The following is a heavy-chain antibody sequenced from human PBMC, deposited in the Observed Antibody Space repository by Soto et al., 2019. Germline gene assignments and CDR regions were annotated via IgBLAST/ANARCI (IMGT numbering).Heavy chain of an antibody. Sequence: QEQLVQSGPEVKKPGSSVTVSCKDSGGLFSSFAISGVRQAPGQGLEWLGGIIPVFGTTNYAEKFQGRVTITADESTNTAYMELSNMRSGDTAMYYCARGGGPYVWFNEFWGQGTLVTVSS. CDR1: GGLFSSFA. D-gene: IGHD3-16*01. CDR2: IIPVFGTT. J-gene: IGHJ4*02. V-gene: IGHV1-69*01. CDR3: ARGGGPYVWFNEF.